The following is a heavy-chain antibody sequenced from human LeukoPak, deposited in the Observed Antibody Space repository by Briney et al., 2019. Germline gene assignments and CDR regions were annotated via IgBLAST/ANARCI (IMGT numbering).Heavy chain of an antibody. D-gene: IGHD3-10*01. CDR3: ARALRGVRGVPYYYYMDV. CDR2: MNPNSGNT. CDR1: GYTFTSYD. J-gene: IGHJ6*03. V-gene: IGHV1-8*01. Sequence: GASVKVSCKASGYTFTSYDINWVRQATGQGLEWMGWMNPNSGNTGYAQKFQGRVTMTRNTSISTAYMELSSLRSEGTAVYYCARALRGVRGVPYYYYMDVWGKGTTVTISS.